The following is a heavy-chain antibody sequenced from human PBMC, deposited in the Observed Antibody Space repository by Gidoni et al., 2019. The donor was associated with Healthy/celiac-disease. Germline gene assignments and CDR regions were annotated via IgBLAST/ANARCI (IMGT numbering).Heavy chain of an antibody. V-gene: IGHV1-69-2*01. CDR1: GYTFTDYY. J-gene: IGHJ3*02. D-gene: IGHD3-16*02. CDR2: VDPEDGET. CDR3: ATLPYVWGSYRYNDAFDI. Sequence: EVQLVQSGAEVKKPGATVKISCKVSGYTFTDYYMHWVQQAPGKGLEWMGLVDPEDGETIYAEKFQGRVTITADTSTDTAYMELSSLRSEDTAVYYCATLPYVWGSYRYNDAFDIWGQGTMVTVSS.